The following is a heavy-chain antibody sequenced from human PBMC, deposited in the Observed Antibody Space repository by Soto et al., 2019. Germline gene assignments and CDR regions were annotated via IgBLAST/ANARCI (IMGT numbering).Heavy chain of an antibody. CDR3: ARGGDVYSTSFFDY. CDR1: SDSISRYY. D-gene: IGHD2-15*01. Sequence: SETLSLTCTVSSDSISRYYWSWIRQPPGKGLEWIGYIYYTGSTNSNPSLRSRLTMSVDASQNQFSLKLNSVTAADTAVYFCARGGDVYSTSFFDYWGLGTLVTVSS. J-gene: IGHJ4*02. CDR2: IYYTGST. V-gene: IGHV4-59*01.